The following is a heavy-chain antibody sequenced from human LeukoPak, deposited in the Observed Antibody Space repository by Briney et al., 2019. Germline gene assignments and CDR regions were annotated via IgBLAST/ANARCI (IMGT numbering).Heavy chain of an antibody. J-gene: IGHJ6*02. CDR1: GYSFTSYW. D-gene: IGHD3-3*01. CDR3: ARIRFLEWLLGYYYYYGMDV. CDR2: IDPSDSYT. Sequence: GESLKISCKGSGYSFTSYWISWVRRMPGKGLEWMGRIDPSDSYTNYSPSFQGHVTISADKSISTAYLQWSSLKASDTAMYYCARIRFLEWLLGYYYYYGMDVWGQGTTVTVSS. V-gene: IGHV5-10-1*01.